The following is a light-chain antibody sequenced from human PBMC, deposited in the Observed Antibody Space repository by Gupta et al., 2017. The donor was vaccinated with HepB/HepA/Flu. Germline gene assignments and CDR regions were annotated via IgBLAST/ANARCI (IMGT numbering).Light chain of an antibody. V-gene: IGKV1-17*01. CDR2: GAS. Sequence: DIQMTQSPSSLSASVGDRLTITCRASQGIRDGLGWFQQKPGKAPKRLIYGASNVESGVPSRFSGSGSGTEFTITISSLQPEDFATYYCLQQNSYPWTFGQGTKVEIK. J-gene: IGKJ1*01. CDR1: QGIRDG. CDR3: LQQNSYPWT.